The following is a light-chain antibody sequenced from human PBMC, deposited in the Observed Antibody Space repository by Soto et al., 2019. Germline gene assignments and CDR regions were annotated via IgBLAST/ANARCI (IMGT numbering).Light chain of an antibody. CDR1: KSVSSD. Sequence: EIVLTQSPATLSLSPGERATFSCRASKSVSSDLVWYQQKPGQAPRLLIYDASNRATGVPARFSGSGSGTDFTLTISSLEPEDFAVDYCQHRTNWPPLTFDGGTKVEIK. V-gene: IGKV3-11*01. CDR3: QHRTNWPPLT. J-gene: IGKJ4*01. CDR2: DAS.